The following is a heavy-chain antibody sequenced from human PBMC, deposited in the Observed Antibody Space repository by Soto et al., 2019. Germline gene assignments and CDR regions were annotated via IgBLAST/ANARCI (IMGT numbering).Heavy chain of an antibody. J-gene: IGHJ4*02. D-gene: IGHD3-22*01. CDR3: AGRLRYYYDSSGYYYNY. CDR2: IIPIFGTA. CDR1: GGTFSSYA. Sequence: QVQLVQSGAEVKKPGSSVKVSCKASGGTFSSYAISWVRQAPGQGLEWMGGIIPIFGTANYAQKFQGRVTITADESTSTAYMELSRLRSEDTAVYYCAGRLRYYYDSSGYYYNYWGQGTLVTVSS. V-gene: IGHV1-69*01.